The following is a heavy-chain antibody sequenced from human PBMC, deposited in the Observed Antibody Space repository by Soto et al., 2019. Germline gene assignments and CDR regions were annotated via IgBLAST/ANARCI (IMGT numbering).Heavy chain of an antibody. CDR3: AKDLGSSGWYFDY. D-gene: IGHD6-19*01. CDR1: GFTFSSYA. J-gene: IGHJ4*02. Sequence: EVQLLESGGGLVQPGGSLRLSCAASGFTFSSYAMSWVRQAPGKGLEWVSTIPSSGRSTYYADSVKGRFTISRDNSKNTLNLQMNSLRAEDTAVYYCAKDLGSSGWYFDYWGQGTLVIVSP. CDR2: IPSSGRST. V-gene: IGHV3-23*01.